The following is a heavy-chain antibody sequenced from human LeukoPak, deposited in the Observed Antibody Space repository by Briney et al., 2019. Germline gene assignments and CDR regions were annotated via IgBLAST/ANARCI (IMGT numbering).Heavy chain of an antibody. V-gene: IGHV3-48*01. CDR2: ISSSSSTI. CDR1: GFTFSSYS. J-gene: IGHJ6*02. Sequence: PGGSLRLSCAASGFTFSSYSMNWVRQAPGKGLEWVSYISSSSSTIYYADSVKGRFTISRDNAKNSLYLQMNSLRAEDTAVYYCAKVLGSGRISYYYYGMDVWGQGTTVTVSS. D-gene: IGHD3-10*01. CDR3: AKVLGSGRISYYYYGMDV.